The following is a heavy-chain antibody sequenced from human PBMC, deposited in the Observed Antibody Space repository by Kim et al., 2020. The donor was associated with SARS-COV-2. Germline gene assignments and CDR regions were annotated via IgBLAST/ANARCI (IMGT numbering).Heavy chain of an antibody. CDR1: GFTFSNAW. CDR3: TADLGVYCGGDCYSRV. Sequence: GGSLRLSCAASGFTFSNAWMNWVRQAPGKGLEWVDRIKSKINGGTTGYAAPGKGRFTISRDDSKNTLYLQMSSLKTEDAAVYYCTADLGVYCGGDCYSRVWGLGTTVTVSS. D-gene: IGHD2-21*02. V-gene: IGHV3-15*01. CDR2: IKSKINGGTT. J-gene: IGHJ6*02.